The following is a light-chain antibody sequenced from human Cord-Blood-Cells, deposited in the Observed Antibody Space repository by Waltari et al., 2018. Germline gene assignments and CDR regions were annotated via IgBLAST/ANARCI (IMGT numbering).Light chain of an antibody. J-gene: IGKJ4*01. CDR1: QSVSSY. V-gene: IGKV3-11*01. Sequence: EIVYTQSTATPSLSPGESTTLPCRASQSVSSYLAWYQQKPGQAPRLLIYDASNRATGIPARFSGSGSGTDFTLTISSLEPEDFAVYYCQQRSNWPLTFGGGTKVEIK. CDR2: DAS. CDR3: QQRSNWPLT.